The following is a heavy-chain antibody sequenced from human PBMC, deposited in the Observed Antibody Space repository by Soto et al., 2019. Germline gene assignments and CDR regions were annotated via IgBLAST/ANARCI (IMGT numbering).Heavy chain of an antibody. Sequence: PGGSLRLSCAASGFTFSSYAMHWVRQAPGKGLEWVSYISSSGSTIYYADSVKGRFTISRDNAKNSLYLQMNSLRAEDTAVYYCASYWSGYYFYYYGMDVWGQGTTVTVSS. CDR1: GFTFSSYA. CDR3: ASYWSGYYFYYYGMDV. V-gene: IGHV3-48*04. D-gene: IGHD3-3*01. J-gene: IGHJ6*02. CDR2: ISSSGSTI.